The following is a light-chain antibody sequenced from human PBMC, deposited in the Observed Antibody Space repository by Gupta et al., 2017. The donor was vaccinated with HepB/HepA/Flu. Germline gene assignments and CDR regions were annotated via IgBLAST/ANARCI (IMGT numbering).Light chain of an antibody. CDR1: TGAVTSGYY. J-gene: IGLJ3*02. CDR3: LLYEGGADWV. V-gene: IGLV7-43*01. Sequence: TVVPQAPSLTVSPGVPVTLTCASSTGAVTSGYYPNWFQQKPGQAPRALIYSTSNKHAGTPARFSGSLSGGKAALTLSGVKPEDEAEYYCLLYEGGADWVFGGGTKLTVL. CDR2: STS.